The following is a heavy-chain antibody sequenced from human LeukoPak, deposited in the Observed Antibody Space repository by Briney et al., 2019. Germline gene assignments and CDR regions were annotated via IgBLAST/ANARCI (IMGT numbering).Heavy chain of an antibody. CDR3: ARVPTNYGDYISFFDY. J-gene: IGHJ4*02. CDR1: GGSISSSNW. V-gene: IGHV4-4*02. CDR2: IYHSGST. D-gene: IGHD4-17*01. Sequence: TPSETLSLTCAVSGGSISSSNWWSWVRQPPGKGLECIGEIYHSGSTNYNPSLKSRVTISVDKSKNQFSLKLSSVTAADTAVYYCARVPTNYGDYISFFDYWGQGTLVTVSS.